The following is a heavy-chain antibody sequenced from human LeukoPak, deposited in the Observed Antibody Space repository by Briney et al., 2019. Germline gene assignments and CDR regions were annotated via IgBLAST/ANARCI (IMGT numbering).Heavy chain of an antibody. Sequence: SETLSLTCTVSGDSINTYYWSWIRQPPGKGLEWIGYIYYSGSTNYNPSLKSRVTISVDTSKNQFSLKLSSVTAADTAVYYCARGSKQWLLQDAFDIWGQGTMVTVSS. J-gene: IGHJ3*02. CDR1: GDSINTYY. CDR3: ARGSKQWLLQDAFDI. CDR2: IYYSGST. D-gene: IGHD6-19*01. V-gene: IGHV4-59*01.